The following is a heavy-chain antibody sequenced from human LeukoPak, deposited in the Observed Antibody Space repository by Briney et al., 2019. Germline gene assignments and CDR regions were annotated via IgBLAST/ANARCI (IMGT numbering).Heavy chain of an antibody. D-gene: IGHD4-17*01. V-gene: IGHV4-38-2*02. CDR3: ASAPYGDYPDY. J-gene: IGHJ4*02. Sequence: SETLSLTCTVSGYSISSGYYWGWIRQPPGKGLEWIGSIYHSGSTYYNPSLKSRVTISVDTSKNQFSLKLSSVTAADTAVYYCASAPYGDYPDYWGQGTLVTVSS. CDR1: GYSISSGYY. CDR2: IYHSGST.